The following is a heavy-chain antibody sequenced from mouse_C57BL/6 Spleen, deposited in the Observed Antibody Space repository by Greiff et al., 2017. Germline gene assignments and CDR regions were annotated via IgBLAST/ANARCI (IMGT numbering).Heavy chain of an antibody. D-gene: IGHD2-4*01. CDR3: ARRDYDYAMDY. V-gene: IGHV7-1*01. J-gene: IGHJ4*01. CDR1: GFTFSDFY. Sequence: EVQRVESGGGLVQSGRSLRLSCATSGFTFSDFYMEWVRQAPGKGLEWIAASRNKANDYTTEYSASVKGRFIVSRDTSQSILYLQMNALRAEDTAIYYCARRDYDYAMDYWSQGTSVTVSS. CDR2: SRNKANDYTT.